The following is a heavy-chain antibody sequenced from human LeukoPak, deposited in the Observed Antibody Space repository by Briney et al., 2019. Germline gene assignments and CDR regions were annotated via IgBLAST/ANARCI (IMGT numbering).Heavy chain of an antibody. V-gene: IGHV4-39*07. Sequence: SETLSLTCTVSGGSISSSSYYWGWIRQPPGKGLEWIGAIYHSGSTYYNPSLKSRVTISVDRSKNQFSLKLSSVTAADTAVYYCARDEGYSGNNYWGQGTLVTVSS. CDR1: GGSISSSSYY. CDR2: IYHSGST. J-gene: IGHJ4*02. CDR3: ARDEGYSGNNY. D-gene: IGHD5-12*01.